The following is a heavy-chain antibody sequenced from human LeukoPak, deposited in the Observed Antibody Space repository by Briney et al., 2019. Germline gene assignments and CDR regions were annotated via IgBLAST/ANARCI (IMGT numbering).Heavy chain of an antibody. CDR2: IYTSGST. V-gene: IGHV4-61*02. D-gene: IGHD3-16*01. CDR3: ARDLIKGARFDP. Sequence: PSQTLSLTCTVPGGSISSGSYYWRWIRQPAGKGLEWIGRIYTSGSTNYNPSLKSRVTISVDTSKNQFSLKLSSVTAADTAVYYCARDLIKGARFDPWGQGTLVTVSS. CDR1: GGSISSGSYY. J-gene: IGHJ5*02.